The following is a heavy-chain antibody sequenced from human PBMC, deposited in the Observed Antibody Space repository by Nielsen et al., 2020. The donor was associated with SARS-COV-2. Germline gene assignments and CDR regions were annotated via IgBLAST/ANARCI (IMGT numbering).Heavy chain of an antibody. CDR3: ARDWSRAFDV. J-gene: IGHJ3*01. V-gene: IGHV3-9*01. CDR1: GFTFDDYA. CDR2: ISWNSGSI. Sequence: GGSLRLSCAASGFTFDDYAMHWVRQAPGKGLEWVSGISWNSGSIGYADSVKGRFTISRDNAKNSMSLQMNSLRVEDTGVYYCARDWSRAFDVWGQGTMVTVSS.